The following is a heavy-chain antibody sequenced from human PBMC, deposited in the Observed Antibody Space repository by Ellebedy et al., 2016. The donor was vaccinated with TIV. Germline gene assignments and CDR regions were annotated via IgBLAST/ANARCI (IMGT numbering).Heavy chain of an antibody. CDR2: IYSGGST. J-gene: IGHJ4*02. CDR3: ARDWNEGYDGYFDY. D-gene: IGHD3-3*01. CDR1: GFTVSSNY. Sequence: GESLKISCAASGFTVSSNYMSWVRQAPGKGLEWVSVIYSGGSTYYADSVKGRFTISRDNSKNTLYLQMNSLRVEDTAVYYCARDWNEGYDGYFDYWGQGTVVTVSS. V-gene: IGHV3-66*01.